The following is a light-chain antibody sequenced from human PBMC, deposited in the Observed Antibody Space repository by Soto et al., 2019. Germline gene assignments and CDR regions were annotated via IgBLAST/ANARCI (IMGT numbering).Light chain of an antibody. CDR2: RDS. J-gene: IGLJ3*02. Sequence: SYELTQPLSVSVALGQTARITFGGNNIGSKNVHWYQQKPGQAPVLVIYRDSNRPSGIPERFSGSNSGNTATLTISRAQAGDEADYYCQVWDSSTARVFGGGTKLTVL. CDR1: NIGSKN. V-gene: IGLV3-9*01. CDR3: QVWDSSTARV.